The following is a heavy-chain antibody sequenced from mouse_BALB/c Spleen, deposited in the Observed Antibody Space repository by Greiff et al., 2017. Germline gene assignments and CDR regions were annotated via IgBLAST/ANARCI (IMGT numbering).Heavy chain of an antibody. J-gene: IGHJ4*01. Sequence: VQLQQSGAELVRPGTSVKVSCKASGYAFTNYLIEWVKQMPGQGLEWIGVINPGSGGTNYNEKFKGKATLTADKSSSTAYMQLSSLTSDDSAVYFCARGTSTIITFRAMDYWGQGTSVTVSS. V-gene: IGHV1-54*01. D-gene: IGHD2-4*01. CDR1: GYAFTNYL. CDR3: ARGTSTIITFRAMDY. CDR2: INPGSGGT.